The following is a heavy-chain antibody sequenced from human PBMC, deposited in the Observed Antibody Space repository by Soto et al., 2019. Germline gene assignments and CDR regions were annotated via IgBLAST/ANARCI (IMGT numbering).Heavy chain of an antibody. D-gene: IGHD2-2*01. CDR1: GFTFDDYA. CDR2: ISWNTGSI. J-gene: IGHJ3*02. Sequence: GGSLRLSCAASGFTFDDYAMHWVRQASGKGLEWVSGISWNTGSIGYADSVKGRFTISRDNAKNSLYLQMNSLRAEDTALYYCAKGYCSSTSCSDDAFDIWGQGTMVTVSS. V-gene: IGHV3-9*01. CDR3: AKGYCSSTSCSDDAFDI.